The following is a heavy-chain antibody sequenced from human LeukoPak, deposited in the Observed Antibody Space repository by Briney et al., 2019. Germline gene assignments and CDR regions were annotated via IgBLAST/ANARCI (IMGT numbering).Heavy chain of an antibody. D-gene: IGHD3-3*01. CDR1: GGTFSSYA. CDR2: IIPIFGTA. Sequence: ASVNVSCKASGGTFSSYAISWVRQAPGQGLEWMGGIIPIFGTANYAQKFQGRVTITADESTSTAYMELSSLRSEDTAVYYCARVDFGVVIPYNWFDPWGQGTLVTVSS. J-gene: IGHJ5*02. V-gene: IGHV1-69*13. CDR3: ARVDFGVVIPYNWFDP.